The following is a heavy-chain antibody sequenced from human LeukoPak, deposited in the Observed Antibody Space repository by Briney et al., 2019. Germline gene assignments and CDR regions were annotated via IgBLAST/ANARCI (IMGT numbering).Heavy chain of an antibody. CDR2: IYYSGST. Sequence: TASETLSLTCTVSGGSISSSSYYWGWIRQPPGKGLEWIGSIYYSGSTYYNPSLKSRVTISVDTSKNQFSLKLSSVTAADTAVYYCPRCDSSGGFVDYWGQGTLVTVSS. J-gene: IGHJ4*02. CDR3: PRCDSSGGFVDY. CDR1: GGSISSSSYY. D-gene: IGHD6-19*01. V-gene: IGHV4-39*07.